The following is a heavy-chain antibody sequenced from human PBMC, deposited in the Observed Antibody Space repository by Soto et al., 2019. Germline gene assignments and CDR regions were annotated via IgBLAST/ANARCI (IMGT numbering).Heavy chain of an antibody. CDR1: GFTFSSYA. Sequence: EVQLLESGGGLVQPGGSLRLSCAASGFTFSSYAMSWVRQPPGKGLEWVSAISSSGGSTYYADSVKGRFTISRDNSKNTLFLQMNSLRAEDTAVYYCAKARSSWYGAGFDPWGQGTLVTVSS. CDR3: AKARSSWYGAGFDP. CDR2: ISSSGGST. J-gene: IGHJ5*02. D-gene: IGHD6-13*01. V-gene: IGHV3-23*01.